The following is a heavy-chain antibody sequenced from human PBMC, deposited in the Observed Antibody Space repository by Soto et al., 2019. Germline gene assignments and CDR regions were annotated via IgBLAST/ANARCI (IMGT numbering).Heavy chain of an antibody. CDR1: GGSISSGGYY. CDR2: IYYSGST. J-gene: IGHJ1*01. D-gene: IGHD4-17*01. Sequence: SETLSLTCTVSGGSISSGGYYWSWIRQHPGKGLEWIGYIYYSGSTNYNPSLKSRVTISVDTSKNQFSLKMSSVTAADTAVYYCTGDYKSAEYFQHWGQGTLVTVSS. CDR3: TGDYKSAEYFQH. V-gene: IGHV4-31*03.